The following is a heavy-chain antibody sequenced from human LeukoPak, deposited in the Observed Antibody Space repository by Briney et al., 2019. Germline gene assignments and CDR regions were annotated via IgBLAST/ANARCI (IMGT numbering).Heavy chain of an antibody. CDR2: IWYDGSNK. CDR3: ARGSIVGADGLFDY. Sequence: PGGSLRLSCAASGFTFSSYGMHWVRQAPGEGLEWVAVIWYDGSNKYYADSVKGRFTISRDNSKNTLYLQMNSLRAEDTAVYYCARGSIVGADGLFDYWGQGTLVTVSS. D-gene: IGHD1-26*01. J-gene: IGHJ4*02. V-gene: IGHV3-33*01. CDR1: GFTFSSYG.